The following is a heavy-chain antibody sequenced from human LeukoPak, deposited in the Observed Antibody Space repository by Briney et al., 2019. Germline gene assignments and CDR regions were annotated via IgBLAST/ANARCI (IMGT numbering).Heavy chain of an antibody. CDR1: GGSISSSSYY. Sequence: SETLSLTCTVSGGSISSSSYYWSWIRQHPGKGLEWIGYIYYSGSTYYNPSLKSRVTISVDTSKNQFSLKLSSVTAADTAVYYCARDPPHYYDSSGNDAFDIWGQGTMVTVSS. CDR2: IYYSGST. D-gene: IGHD3-22*01. V-gene: IGHV4-31*03. CDR3: ARDPPHYYDSSGNDAFDI. J-gene: IGHJ3*02.